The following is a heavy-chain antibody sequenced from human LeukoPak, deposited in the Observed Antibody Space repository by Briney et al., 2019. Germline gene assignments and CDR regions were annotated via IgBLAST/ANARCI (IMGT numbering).Heavy chain of an antibody. CDR3: ARGNRGDY. CDR2: ISSSGGTI. D-gene: IGHD2/OR15-2a*01. CDR1: GFTFSSNN. Sequence: GGSLRLSCAASGFTFSSNNMNWLRQAPGKGLEWVSYISSSGGTIYYADSVKGRFTISRDDAKNSLYLQMNSLRDEDTAVYYCARGNRGDYWGQGTLVTVSS. V-gene: IGHV3-48*02. J-gene: IGHJ4*02.